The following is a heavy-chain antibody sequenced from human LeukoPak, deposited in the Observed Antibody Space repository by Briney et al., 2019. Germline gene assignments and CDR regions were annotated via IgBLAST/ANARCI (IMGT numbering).Heavy chain of an antibody. CDR3: ARGSRSYYFDY. CDR1: GASISSYY. CDR2: SYIRGST. V-gene: IGHV4-4*07. D-gene: IGHD1-26*01. J-gene: IGHJ4*02. Sequence: SETLSLTCTVSGASISSYYWSWIRQPAGKGLEWIGRSYIRGSTNYNPSLQSRITMSIDTSKNQFSLNLSSVTAADTAVYFCARGSRSYYFDYWGQGTLVTVSS.